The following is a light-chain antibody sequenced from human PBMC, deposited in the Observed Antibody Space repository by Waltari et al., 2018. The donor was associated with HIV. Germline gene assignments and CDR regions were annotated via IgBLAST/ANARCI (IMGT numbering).Light chain of an antibody. CDR2: RNN. Sequence: QSVLTQPPSASGTPGQRVTISCSGASSDIGSNYVYWYQQLPGTAPKLLIYRNNQRPSGVPDRFSGSKSGTSASLAISGLRSEDEADYYCAAWDVSLRGAYVFGTGTKVDVL. CDR3: AAWDVSLRGAYV. CDR1: SSDIGSNY. V-gene: IGLV1-47*01. J-gene: IGLJ1*01.